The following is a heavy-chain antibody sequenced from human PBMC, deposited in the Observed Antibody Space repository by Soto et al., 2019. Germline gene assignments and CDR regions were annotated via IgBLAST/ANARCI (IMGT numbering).Heavy chain of an antibody. V-gene: IGHV4-59*01. Sequence: QVQLQESGPGLVKPSETQSLTCSISGGSISDYQWNWIRQPPGKGLEWIGYIYYSGRTNYNPSLKSRLTISLDTSTRQFSLRLRSVTAADTAVYYCARMRGLGEISPYLDYWGQGALVTVSS. CDR3: ARMRGLGEISPYLDY. CDR2: IYYSGRT. CDR1: GGSISDYQ. D-gene: IGHD3-16*01. J-gene: IGHJ4*02.